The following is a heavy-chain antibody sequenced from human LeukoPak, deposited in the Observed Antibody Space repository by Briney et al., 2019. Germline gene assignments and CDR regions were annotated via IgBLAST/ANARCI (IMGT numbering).Heavy chain of an antibody. D-gene: IGHD6-13*01. V-gene: IGHV1-2*02. Sequence: ASVKVSCKASRYTFTGYYMHWVRQAPGQGLEWMGCINPNSGGTNYAQKFQGRVTMTRDTSISTAYMELNTLRSDDTAVYYCARDGEQQLAYNFDYWGQGTLVTVSS. CDR2: INPNSGGT. J-gene: IGHJ4*02. CDR3: ARDGEQQLAYNFDY. CDR1: RYTFTGYY.